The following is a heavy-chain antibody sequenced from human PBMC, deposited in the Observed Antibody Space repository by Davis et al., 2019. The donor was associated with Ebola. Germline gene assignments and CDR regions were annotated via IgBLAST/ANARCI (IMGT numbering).Heavy chain of an antibody. Sequence: AASVKVSCKASGYIFGSYGISWVRQAPGQGLEWMGMINPNDGRTIYAQKFQGRVTVTRDTSTTTVYMDLSSLRSEDTALYYCTTPGGQDSGYDVFDIWGQGTMVTVSS. CDR3: TTPGGQDSGYDVFDI. V-gene: IGHV1-46*03. J-gene: IGHJ3*02. CDR2: INPNDGRT. CDR1: GYIFGSYG. D-gene: IGHD5-12*01.